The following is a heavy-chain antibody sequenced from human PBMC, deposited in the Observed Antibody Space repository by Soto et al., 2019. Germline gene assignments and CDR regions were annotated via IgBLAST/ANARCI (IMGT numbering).Heavy chain of an antibody. J-gene: IGHJ6*02. CDR3: AREKAREVAATILRYSAMDV. Sequence: PGGSLRLSCATSGFTFSSSVMSWVRQAPGKGLEWVSGISGGGGSTYYADSVKGRFTISRDNSKNTLYLQMNSLRAEDTAVYYCAREKAREVAATILRYSAMDVWGQGTTVTVSS. V-gene: IGHV3-23*01. D-gene: IGHD2-21*01. CDR1: GFTFSSSV. CDR2: ISGGGGST.